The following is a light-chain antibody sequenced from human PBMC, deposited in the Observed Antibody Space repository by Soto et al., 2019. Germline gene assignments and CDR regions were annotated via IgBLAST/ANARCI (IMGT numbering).Light chain of an antibody. V-gene: IGKV3-15*01. Sequence: IVMTQSPATLSVSPGARAPLSCRARQSIGSTLAWYQQKPGQTPRLLIYDASTRATGIPARFSGSGSGTEFTLTISSLQSEDFGVYYCQQYNDWFSITFGQGTRLENK. CDR1: QSIGST. J-gene: IGKJ5*01. CDR3: QQYNDWFSIT. CDR2: DAS.